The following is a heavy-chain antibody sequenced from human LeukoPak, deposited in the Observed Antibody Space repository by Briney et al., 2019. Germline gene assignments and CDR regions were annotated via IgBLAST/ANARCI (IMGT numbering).Heavy chain of an antibody. V-gene: IGHV3-30-3*01. J-gene: IGHJ4*02. Sequence: GGSLRLSCAASGFTFSGYAIHWVRKAPGRGLEWVAFISYDGSIKYYADSVKGRCTISRDNSKNTLNLQINSLRAEDTAVYYCARDLREKYSIDYWGQGALVTVSS. CDR3: ARDLREKYSIDY. CDR2: ISYDGSIK. D-gene: IGHD1-26*01. CDR1: GFTFSGYA.